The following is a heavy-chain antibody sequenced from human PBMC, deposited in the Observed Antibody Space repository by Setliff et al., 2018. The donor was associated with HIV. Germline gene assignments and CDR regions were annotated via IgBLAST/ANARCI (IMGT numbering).Heavy chain of an antibody. D-gene: IGHD5-12*01. CDR1: GFTFSSNW. Sequence: GSLRLSCAASGFTFSSNWMGWVRQAPGMGLEWVAMIWADEITKFYADSVKGRFTISRDNSKNTLYLQMNSLRAEDTAVYYCAKDPRAAVATICDYWGQGTLVTVSS. CDR3: AKDPRAAVATICDY. CDR2: IWADEITK. V-gene: IGHV3-33*06. J-gene: IGHJ4*02.